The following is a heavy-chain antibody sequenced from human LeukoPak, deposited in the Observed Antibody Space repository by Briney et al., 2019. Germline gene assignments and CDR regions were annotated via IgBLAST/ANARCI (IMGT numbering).Heavy chain of an antibody. CDR3: ARSPYYDSSGINFDY. D-gene: IGHD3-22*01. CDR2: IHNSGST. CDR1: GGSLSNFY. V-gene: IGHV4-59*01. J-gene: IGHJ4*02. Sequence: SETLSLTCTVSGGSLSNFYWSWIRQPPGKGLEWIGYIHNSGSTKYNPSLKSRVTISVVTAKNQFSLKVSSVTAADTAVYYCARSPYYDSSGINFDYWGQGTLVTVSS.